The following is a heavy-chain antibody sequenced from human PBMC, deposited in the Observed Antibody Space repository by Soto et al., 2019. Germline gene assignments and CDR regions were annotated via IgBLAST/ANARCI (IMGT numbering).Heavy chain of an antibody. CDR2: ISSSSSSYI. CDR1: GFTFSSYS. Sequence: PGGSLRLSCAASGFTFSSYSMNWVRQAPGKGLEWVSSISSSSSSYIYYADSVKGRFTISRDNAKNSLYLQMNSLRAEDTAVYYCARDKGGAAADSSPYYFDYWGQATLVTVSS. CDR3: ARDKGGAAADSSPYYFDY. V-gene: IGHV3-21*01. J-gene: IGHJ4*02. D-gene: IGHD6-13*01.